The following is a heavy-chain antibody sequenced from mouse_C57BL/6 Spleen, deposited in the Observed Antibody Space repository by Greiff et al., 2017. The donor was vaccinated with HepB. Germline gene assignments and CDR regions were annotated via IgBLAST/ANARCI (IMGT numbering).Heavy chain of an antibody. V-gene: IGHV5-17*01. D-gene: IGHD6-2*01. CDR2: ISSGSSTI. CDR3: ARPGSLYAMDY. Sequence: EVKVVESGGGLVKPGGSLKLSCAASGFTFSDYGMHWVRQAPEKGLEWVAYISSGSSTIYYADTVKGRFTISRDNAKNTLFLQMTSLRSEDTAMYYCARPGSLYAMDYWGQGTSVTVSS. J-gene: IGHJ4*01. CDR1: GFTFSDYG.